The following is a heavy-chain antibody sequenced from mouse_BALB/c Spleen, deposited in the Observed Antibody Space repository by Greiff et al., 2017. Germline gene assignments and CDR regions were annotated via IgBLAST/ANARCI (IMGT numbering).Heavy chain of an antibody. Sequence: EVKLVESGGGLVQPGGSRKLSCAASGFTFSDYGMAWVRQAPGKGPEWVAFISNLAYSIYYADTVTGRFTISRENAKNTLYLEMSSLRSEDTAMYYCARGLPWYFDVWGAGTTVTVSS. D-gene: IGHD2-2*01. V-gene: IGHV5-15*02. CDR3: ARGLPWYFDV. CDR2: ISNLAYSI. CDR1: GFTFSDYG. J-gene: IGHJ1*01.